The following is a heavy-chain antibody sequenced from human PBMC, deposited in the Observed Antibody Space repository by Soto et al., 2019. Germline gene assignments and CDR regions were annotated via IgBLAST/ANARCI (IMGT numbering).Heavy chain of an antibody. CDR3: ARRCSWRITTFAF. D-gene: IGHD1-1*01. CDR2: INHSGST. J-gene: IGHJ3*01. Sequence: SETLSLISAVSGESFSGYYWGWIRQPPGKGLEWIGEINHSGSTNYNPSLKSRVTMSVDKSKDEFSLKSSSVTADATAVSYCARRCSWRITTFAF. V-gene: IGHV4-34*01. CDR1: GESFSGYY.